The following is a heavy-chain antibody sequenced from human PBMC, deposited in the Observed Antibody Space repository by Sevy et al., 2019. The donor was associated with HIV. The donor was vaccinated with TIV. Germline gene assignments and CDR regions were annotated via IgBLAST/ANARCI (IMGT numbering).Heavy chain of an antibody. V-gene: IGHV3-23*01. D-gene: IGHD4-17*01. CDR3: AKDDYGDYVDY. Sequence: GGSLRLSCAASGFTFSSYAMSWVRQAPGKGLEWVSAISGSGGSTYYVDSVKGRFTVSRDNSKNTLYRQMNSLRAEETAVYYCAKDDYGDYVDYWGQGTLVTVSS. CDR2: ISGSGGST. J-gene: IGHJ4*02. CDR1: GFTFSSYA.